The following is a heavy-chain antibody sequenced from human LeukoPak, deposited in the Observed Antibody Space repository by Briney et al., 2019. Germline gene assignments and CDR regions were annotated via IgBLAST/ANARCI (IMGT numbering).Heavy chain of an antibody. CDR1: GGSISSYY. Sequence: SETLSLTCTVSGGSISSYYWSWIRQPPGKGLEWIGYIYYSGSTNYNPSLKSRVTISVDTSKNQFSLKLSSVTAADTAVYYCARDHPYYDILTGYSEGAAFDIWGQGTMVTVSS. D-gene: IGHD3-9*01. CDR3: ARDHPYYDILTGYSEGAAFDI. V-gene: IGHV4-59*01. J-gene: IGHJ3*02. CDR2: IYYSGST.